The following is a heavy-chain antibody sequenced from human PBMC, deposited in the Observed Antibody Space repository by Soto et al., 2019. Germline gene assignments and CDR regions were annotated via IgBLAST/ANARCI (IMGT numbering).Heavy chain of an antibody. CDR1: GYTFSNYG. V-gene: IGHV1-18*01. D-gene: IGHD6-6*01. CDR3: ARDARVSFYYYGMDV. CDR2: VTAFNADT. Sequence: QVLLVQSGAEVKRPGSSVKVSCKASGYTFSNYGITWVRQAPGHGLEWLGWVTAFNADTTYAPNVRDRVTLTTDPSTETSYMELRSLRPDDTAVYYFARDARVSFYYYGMDVWGQGTPVSVSS. J-gene: IGHJ6*02.